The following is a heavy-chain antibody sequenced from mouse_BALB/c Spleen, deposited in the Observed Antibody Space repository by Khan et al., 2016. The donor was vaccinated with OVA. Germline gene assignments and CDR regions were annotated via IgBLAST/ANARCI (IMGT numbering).Heavy chain of an antibody. Sequence: EVQLQESGPGLVKPSQSLSLTCTVTGYSITSDYAWNWIRQFPGNKLEWMGFISYSGNTNYNPSLKSRISITRAPSKNQFFLQLNSVTTEDTARYYCARVYGGDFDYWGQGTTLTVSS. D-gene: IGHD1-1*01. CDR2: ISYSGNT. V-gene: IGHV3-2*02. J-gene: IGHJ2*01. CDR1: GYSITSDYA. CDR3: ARVYGGDFDY.